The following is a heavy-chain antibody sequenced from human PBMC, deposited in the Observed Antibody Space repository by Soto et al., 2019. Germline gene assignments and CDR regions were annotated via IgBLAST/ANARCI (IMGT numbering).Heavy chain of an antibody. CDR1: GFTFSSYS. CDR2: ISSSSSYI. V-gene: IGHV3-21*01. D-gene: IGHD6-13*01. J-gene: IGHJ4*02. CDR3: ARGRRSSWYFDY. Sequence: GGSLRLSCVASGFTFSSYSMNWVRQATGKGLEWVSSISSSSSYIYYADSVKGRFTISRENAKKSLYLQMNSLRAEDTAVYYRARGRRSSWYFDYWGQGTLVTVSS.